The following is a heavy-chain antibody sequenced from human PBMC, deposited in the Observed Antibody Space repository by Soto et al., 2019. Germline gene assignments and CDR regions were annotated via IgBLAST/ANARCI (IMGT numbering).Heavy chain of an antibody. CDR1: GYSISSDNY. Sequence: LSLTCGVSGYSISSDNYWGWIRQPPGKGLEWIGSIYHSGSTYYNPSLKSRVTISVDTSKNQFSLKVTSVTAADTAVYYCARLTPTRYFDYWGQGTLVTVSS. CDR2: IYHSGST. V-gene: IGHV4-38-2*01. J-gene: IGHJ4*02. D-gene: IGHD3-9*01. CDR3: ARLTPTRYFDY.